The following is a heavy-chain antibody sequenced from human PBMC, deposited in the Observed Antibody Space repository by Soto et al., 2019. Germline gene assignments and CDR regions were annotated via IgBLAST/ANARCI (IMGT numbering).Heavy chain of an antibody. CDR2: IYYSGST. J-gene: IGHJ5*02. Sequence: ASETLSLTCTVSGGSISSYYGSWIRQPPGKGLEWIGYIYYSGSTNYNPSLKSRVTISVDTSKNQFSLKLSSVTAADTAVYYCARSARYSGNWFDPWGQGTLVTVSS. CDR3: ARSARYSGNWFDP. CDR1: GGSISSYY. D-gene: IGHD5-12*01. V-gene: IGHV4-59*08.